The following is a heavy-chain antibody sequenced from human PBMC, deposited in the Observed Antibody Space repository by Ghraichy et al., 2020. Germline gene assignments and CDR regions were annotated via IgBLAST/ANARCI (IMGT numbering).Heavy chain of an antibody. CDR3: SRDLKDSGSYYYYYGMDV. V-gene: IGHV3-49*04. Sequence: GGSLRLSCTTSGFIFGDYAMSWVRQAPGKGLEWVGFIRSKAYGGTTEYAASVKGRFTISRDDSKSIAYLQMNSLKTEDTAVYYCSRDLKDSGSYYYYYGMDVWGQGTTVTVSS. CDR1: GFIFGDYA. D-gene: IGHD1-26*01. J-gene: IGHJ6*02. CDR2: IRSKAYGGTT.